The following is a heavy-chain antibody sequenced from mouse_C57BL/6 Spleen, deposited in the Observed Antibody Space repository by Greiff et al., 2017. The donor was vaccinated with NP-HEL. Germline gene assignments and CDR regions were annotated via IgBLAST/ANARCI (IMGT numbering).Heavy chain of an antibody. V-gene: IGHV5-17*01. CDR2: ISSGSSTI. CDR1: GFTFSDYG. J-gene: IGHJ4*01. D-gene: IGHD1-1*01. Sequence: EVKLMESGGGLVKPGGSLKLSCAASGFTFSDYGMHWVRQAPEKGLEWVAYISSGSSTIYYADTVKGRFTISRDNAKNTLFLQMTSLRSEDTAMYYCARPGRGDYYDDAMDYWGQGTSVTVSS. CDR3: ARPGRGDYYDDAMDY.